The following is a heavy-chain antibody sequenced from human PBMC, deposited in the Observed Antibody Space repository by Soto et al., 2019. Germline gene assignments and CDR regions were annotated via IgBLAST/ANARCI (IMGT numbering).Heavy chain of an antibody. CDR2: IIPIFGTA. Sequence: QVQLVQSGAEVKKPGSSVKVSCKASGGTFSSNAISWVRQAPGQGLEWMGGIIPIFGTANYAQKFQGRVTITADESTSRAYMELSSLRSEDTAVYYCARGEEPYDYVWGSYRQTFDYWGQGTLVTVSS. D-gene: IGHD3-16*02. V-gene: IGHV1-69*01. CDR3: ARGEEPYDYVWGSYRQTFDY. CDR1: GGTFSSNA. J-gene: IGHJ4*02.